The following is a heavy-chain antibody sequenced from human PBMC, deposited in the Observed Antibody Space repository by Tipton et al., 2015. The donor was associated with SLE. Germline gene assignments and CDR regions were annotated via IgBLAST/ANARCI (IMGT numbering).Heavy chain of an antibody. Sequence: TLSLTCTVSGVSISNYYWTWVRQPPGKGLEWVGYIFKTAIISYSPSLKSRVTISVDTSKSQFSLTLSSVTAADTALYYCARANDAEYGGAFDIWGQGTVVTVSS. V-gene: IGHV4-59*01. D-gene: IGHD4-17*01. CDR1: GVSISNYY. CDR2: IFKTAII. J-gene: IGHJ3*02. CDR3: ARANDAEYGGAFDI.